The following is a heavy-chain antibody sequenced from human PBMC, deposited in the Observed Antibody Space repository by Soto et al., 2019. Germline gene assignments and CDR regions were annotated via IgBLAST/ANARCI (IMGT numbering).Heavy chain of an antibody. Sequence: SVKVSCKASGGTFNNYAFSWVRQAPGQGLEWVGGIVPGSGAPNYAQKFKGRVTLIADESTGPAYMELSSLRLEDTAVYYCVREALGKGWFASWGQRSLVTVSS. V-gene: IGHV1-69*13. D-gene: IGHD7-27*01. CDR2: IVPGSGAP. CDR3: VREALGKGWFAS. J-gene: IGHJ5*01. CDR1: GGTFNNYA.